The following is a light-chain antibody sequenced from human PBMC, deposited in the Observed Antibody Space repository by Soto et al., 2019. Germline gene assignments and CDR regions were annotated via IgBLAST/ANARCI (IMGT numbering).Light chain of an antibody. CDR2: GAS. V-gene: IGKV3D-15*01. CDR3: QQYDNWPPRLT. J-gene: IGKJ4*01. CDR1: QSVSSY. Sequence: EIVLTQFPATLSVSPGETVTLSCRASQSVSSYLAWYQQKPGQAPRLLIYGASKKAGGVPDRFGGSGSGTEFTLTISSLQSEASAVYYCQQYDNWPPRLTFGGGTKVEIK.